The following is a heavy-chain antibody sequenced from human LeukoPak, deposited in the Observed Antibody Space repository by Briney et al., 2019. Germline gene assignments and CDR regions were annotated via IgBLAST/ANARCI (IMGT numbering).Heavy chain of an antibody. D-gene: IGHD6-13*01. CDR1: GGTFSSYA. Sequence: ASVKVSCKASGGTFSSYAISWVRQAPGQGLEWMGIINPSGGSTSYAQKFQGRVTMTRDTSTSTVYMELSSLRSEDTAVYYCARDGIPIAAAYFDYWGQGTLVTVSS. CDR3: ARDGIPIAAAYFDY. V-gene: IGHV1-46*01. CDR2: INPSGGST. J-gene: IGHJ4*02.